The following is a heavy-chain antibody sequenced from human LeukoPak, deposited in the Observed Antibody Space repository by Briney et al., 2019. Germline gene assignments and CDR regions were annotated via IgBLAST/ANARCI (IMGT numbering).Heavy chain of an antibody. Sequence: GGSLRLSCATSGFTFTSHAMTWVRQAPGKGLEWVSGISGTTGRTFYGDSVKGRFTVSRDNSRDTLYLQMNSLRAEDTAVYYCAREGLYYYDSTGIFDYWGQGTLVTVSS. CDR2: ISGTTGRT. CDR3: AREGLYYYDSTGIFDY. D-gene: IGHD3-22*01. V-gene: IGHV3-23*01. J-gene: IGHJ4*02. CDR1: GFTFTSHA.